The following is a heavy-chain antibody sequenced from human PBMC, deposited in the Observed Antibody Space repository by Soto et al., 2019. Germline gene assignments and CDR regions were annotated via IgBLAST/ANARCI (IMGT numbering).Heavy chain of an antibody. D-gene: IGHD3-9*01. V-gene: IGHV3-48*02. CDR2: ISGSSSTI. Sequence: VQLVESGGGLVQPGGSLRLSCAASGFTFSNYNMNWVRQAPGKGLEWVSYISGSSSTIYYPDSVKGRFTISRDNGKNSLFLQMNSLRDEDTAMYYCARHYDLLTGLDFRGQGTLVIVSS. J-gene: IGHJ4*02. CDR1: GFTFSNYN. CDR3: ARHYDLLTGLDF.